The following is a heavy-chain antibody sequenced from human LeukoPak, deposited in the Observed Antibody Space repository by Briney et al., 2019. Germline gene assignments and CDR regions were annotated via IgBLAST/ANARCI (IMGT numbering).Heavy chain of an antibody. CDR2: IYYSGST. CDR1: GGSISSYY. J-gene: IGHJ4*02. Sequence: SETLSLTCTVSGGSISSYYWSWIRQPPGKGLEWIGYIYYSGSTNYNPSLKSRVTISVDTSKNQFSLKLSSVTAADTAVYYCARSGAPYRSSTSCLLNYWGQGTLVTVSS. V-gene: IGHV4-59*01. D-gene: IGHD2-2*01. CDR3: ARSGAPYRSSTSCLLNY.